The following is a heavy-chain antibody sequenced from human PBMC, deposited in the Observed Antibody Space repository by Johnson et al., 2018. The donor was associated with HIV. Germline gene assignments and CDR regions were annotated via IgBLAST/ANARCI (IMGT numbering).Heavy chain of an antibody. CDR1: GFSFSNYG. J-gene: IGHJ3*02. CDR2: IHFDGSHK. D-gene: IGHD4-11*01. CDR3: GRDINYSNYVTDAFDI. Sequence: QVQLVESGGGVVQPGGSLRLTCKGSGFSFSNYGIHWVRQAPGKGLEWVTFIHFDGSHKYSADFVKGRFTISRDSSKNTLYLQMNSLRAEDTAVYYCGRDINYSNYVTDAFDIWGQGTMVTVSS. V-gene: IGHV3-30*02.